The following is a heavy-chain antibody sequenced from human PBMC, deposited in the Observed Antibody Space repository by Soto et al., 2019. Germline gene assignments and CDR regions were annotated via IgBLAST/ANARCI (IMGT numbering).Heavy chain of an antibody. J-gene: IGHJ5*02. CDR2: LDHSGSP. D-gene: IGHD6-19*01. Sequence: PSETLSLTCALSCGSFIGYYWSWIRQPPGKGLEWIGELDHSGSPNYNPSLNSRVTMSIDTSKSQFSLKLDSVTAADTAVYFCARAYSSGWYWFDPWGQGTLVTVSS. CDR3: ARAYSSGWYWFDP. V-gene: IGHV4-34*01. CDR1: CGSFIGYY.